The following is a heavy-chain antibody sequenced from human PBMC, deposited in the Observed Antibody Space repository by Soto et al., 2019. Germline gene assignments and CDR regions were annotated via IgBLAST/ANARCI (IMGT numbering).Heavy chain of an antibody. CDR1: GGTFSSDS. D-gene: IGHD2-15*01. CDR2: IIPMFDTP. CDR3: ARSGGRDRDFNY. V-gene: IGHV1-69*12. Sequence: QVQLVQSGAEVKKPGSSVKVSCKASGGTFSSDSFSWVRQAPGQGLEWMGGIIPMFDTPIYAQKFQDRVTITEDESKSTAYMQLSSLRSGDTVVYYCARSGGRDRDFNYWGQGSLVTVSS. J-gene: IGHJ4*02.